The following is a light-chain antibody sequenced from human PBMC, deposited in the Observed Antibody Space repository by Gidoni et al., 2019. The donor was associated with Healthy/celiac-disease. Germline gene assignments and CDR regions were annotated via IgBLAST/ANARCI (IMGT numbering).Light chain of an antibody. J-gene: IGKJ4*01. Sequence: EIVLTQSPATLSLYPGERATLCCRASQSVSSYLAWYQQKPGQAPRLLIYDASSRATGIPARFSGSGSGTDFTLTISSLEPEDFAVYYCQQRSNWPLLTFXGXTKVEIK. CDR1: QSVSSY. V-gene: IGKV3-11*01. CDR2: DAS. CDR3: QQRSNWPLLT.